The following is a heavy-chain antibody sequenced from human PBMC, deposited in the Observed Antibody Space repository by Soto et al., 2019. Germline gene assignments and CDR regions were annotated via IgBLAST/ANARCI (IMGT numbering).Heavy chain of an antibody. CDR3: VRGNYIVVVPDKMPSDDWFDP. CDR1: GGTFTSHG. CDR2: IIPLFGTT. V-gene: IGHV1-69*01. Sequence: QVQLVQSGAELKRPGSSVSVSCKASGGTFTSHGISWVRQAPGQGLEWMGEIIPLFGTTKSAQNFQGRVTIIADESTSTASMELRSLRSEDTAVYYCVRGNYIVVVPDKMPSDDWFDPWGPGTLVTVSS. D-gene: IGHD2-2*01. J-gene: IGHJ5*02.